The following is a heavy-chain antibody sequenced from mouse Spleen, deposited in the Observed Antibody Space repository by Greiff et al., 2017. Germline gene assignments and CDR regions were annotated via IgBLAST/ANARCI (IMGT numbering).Heavy chain of an antibody. CDR1: GFTFSDYY. Sequence: EVKLVESEGGLVQPGSSMKLSCTASGFTFSDYYMAWVRQVPEKGLEWVANINYDGSSTYYLDSLKSRFIISRDNAKNILYLQMSSLTSEDTATYYCARDRDYYGSSSMDYWGQGTSVTVSS. J-gene: IGHJ4*01. CDR3: ARDRDYYGSSSMDY. CDR2: INYDGSST. D-gene: IGHD1-1*01. V-gene: IGHV5-16*01.